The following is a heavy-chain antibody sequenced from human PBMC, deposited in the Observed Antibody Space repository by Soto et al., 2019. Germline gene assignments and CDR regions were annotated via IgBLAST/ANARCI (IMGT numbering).Heavy chain of an antibody. V-gene: IGHV4-61*01. CDR1: GGSFKSGSYS. Sequence: SETVSLTCTVSGGSFKSGSYSWSWIRQPPGKGLEWIGYVYHTGRTSYSPSLKSRVSIPMDTSKNQFSLNLDSVTAADTAVYFCARDFAYFDSWGQGTLVTVPQ. CDR3: ARDFAYFDS. CDR2: VYHTGRT. D-gene: IGHD3-3*01. J-gene: IGHJ4*02.